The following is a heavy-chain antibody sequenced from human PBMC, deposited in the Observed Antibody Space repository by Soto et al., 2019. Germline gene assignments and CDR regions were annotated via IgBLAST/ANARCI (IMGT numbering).Heavy chain of an antibody. Sequence: SLRLSCAASGFTFDDYAMHWVRQAPGKGLEWVSGISWNSGSIGYADSVKGRFTISRDNAKNSLYLQMNSLRAEDTALYYCAKGESLTYYDFWSGYYYEPDAFDIWGQGTMVTVSS. CDR1: GFTFDDYA. D-gene: IGHD3-3*01. V-gene: IGHV3-9*01. J-gene: IGHJ3*02. CDR3: AKGESLTYYDFWSGYYYEPDAFDI. CDR2: ISWNSGSI.